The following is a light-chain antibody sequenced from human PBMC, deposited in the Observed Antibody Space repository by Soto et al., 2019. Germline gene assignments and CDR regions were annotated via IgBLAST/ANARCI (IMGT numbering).Light chain of an antibody. V-gene: IGKV3-20*01. Sequence: EIVLTQSPCTLSLSPGERATLSCRASQSVSNNHLAWYQQKPGQAPRLLIYDASSRATGIPDRFSGSGSGTDFTLTISRLEPEDFAVYYCQQFGSSPWTFGQGTKVDIK. J-gene: IGKJ1*01. CDR1: QSVSNNH. CDR3: QQFGSSPWT. CDR2: DAS.